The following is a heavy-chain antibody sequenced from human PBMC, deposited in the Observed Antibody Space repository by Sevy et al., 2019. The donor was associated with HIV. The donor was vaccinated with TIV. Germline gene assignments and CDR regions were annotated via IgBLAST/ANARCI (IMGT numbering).Heavy chain of an antibody. Sequence: GGSLRLSCAASGFTFSSYGMHWVRQAPGKGLEWVAVIWYDGSNKYYADSVKGRFTISRDNSKNTLYLQMNSLRAEERAVYYCAKGACSGGSCYWGGDYYYYYMDVWGKGTTVTVSS. D-gene: IGHD2-15*01. CDR2: IWYDGSNK. J-gene: IGHJ6*03. CDR3: AKGACSGGSCYWGGDYYYYYMDV. CDR1: GFTFSSYG. V-gene: IGHV3-33*06.